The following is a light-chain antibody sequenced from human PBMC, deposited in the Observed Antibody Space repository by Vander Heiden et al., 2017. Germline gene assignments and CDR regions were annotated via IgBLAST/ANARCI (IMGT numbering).Light chain of an antibody. CDR3: AASDDSLNGGV. CDR2: HNN. CDR1: SSNIGSNT. Sequence: QSVLTQPPSASGTPGQRVTISCSGSSSNIGSNTVNWYQQLPGTAPKLLIDHNNQRPAGVPDRFFCSKSGTSASPATSVLQSEAEADDYCAASDDSLNGGVFGGGTKLTVL. V-gene: IGLV1-44*01. J-gene: IGLJ3*02.